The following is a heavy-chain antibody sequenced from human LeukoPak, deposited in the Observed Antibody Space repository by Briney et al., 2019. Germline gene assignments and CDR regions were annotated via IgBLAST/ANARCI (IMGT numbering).Heavy chain of an antibody. J-gene: IGHJ6*02. V-gene: IGHV4-39*01. CDR1: GGSISSRSNY. CDR2: IYYSGST. CDR3: ARPLGGMDV. Sequence: PSETLSLTCTVSGGSISSRSNYWGWIRQPPGKGLEWIGSIYYSGSTYYNPSLKSRVTISVDTFKNQFSLKLSSVTAADTAVYYCARPLGGMDVWGQGTTVTVSS.